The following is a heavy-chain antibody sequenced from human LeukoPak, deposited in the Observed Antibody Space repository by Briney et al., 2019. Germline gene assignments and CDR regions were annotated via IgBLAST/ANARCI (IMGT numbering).Heavy chain of an antibody. CDR1: GGTFSSYA. CDR3: ASSLGEAYYYDSSGYYSPFDY. CDR2: IIPIFGTA. J-gene: IGHJ4*02. Sequence: SVKVSCKASGGTFSSYAISWVRQAPGHGLEWMGRIIPIFGTANYAQKFQGRVTITADKSTSTAYMELSSLRSEDTAVYYCASSLGEAYYYDSSGYYSPFDYWGQGTLVTVSS. V-gene: IGHV1-69*06. D-gene: IGHD3-22*01.